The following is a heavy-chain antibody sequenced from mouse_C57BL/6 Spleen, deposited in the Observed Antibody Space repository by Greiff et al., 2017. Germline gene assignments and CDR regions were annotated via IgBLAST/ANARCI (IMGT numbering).Heavy chain of an antibody. J-gene: IGHJ2*01. D-gene: IGHD2-5*01. CDR1: GYSITSGYY. V-gene: IGHV3-6*01. CDR3: ARDKSNYYYFDY. CDR2: ISYTGSN. Sequence: EVQLQESGPGLVKPSQSLSLTCSVSGYSITSGYYWNWNRQFPGNKLEWMGYISYTGSNNYNPSLKNRISITRDTSKTQFFLKVNSVTTEDTATYYCARDKSNYYYFDYWGQGTTLTVSS.